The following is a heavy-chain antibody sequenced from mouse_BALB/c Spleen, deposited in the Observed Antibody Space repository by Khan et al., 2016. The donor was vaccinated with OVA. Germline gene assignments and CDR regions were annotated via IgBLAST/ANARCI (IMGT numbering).Heavy chain of an antibody. CDR2: IWGGGGT. J-gene: IGHJ4*01. CDR1: GFSLSRYN. CDR3: ARAYYRYDGYYAMDY. Sequence: QVQLKESGPGLVAPSQSLSITCTVSGFSLSRYNIHWVRQPPGKGLEWLGMIWGGGGTDYNSTLKIRLSISKDNSKSQVFLKMNSLQTDDTAIYFCARAYYRYDGYYAMDYCGQGTSVTVSS. D-gene: IGHD2-14*01. V-gene: IGHV2-6-4*01.